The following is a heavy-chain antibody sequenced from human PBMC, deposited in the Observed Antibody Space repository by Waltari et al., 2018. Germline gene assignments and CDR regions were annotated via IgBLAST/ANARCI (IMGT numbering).Heavy chain of an antibody. CDR3: ARGMSSVWYGPFDY. CDR2: IYYSGNT. CDR1: GGSITHYY. D-gene: IGHD6-19*01. J-gene: IGHJ4*02. V-gene: IGHV4-59*08. Sequence: QVQLQESGPGLVKPSETLSLTCTVSGGSITHYYWSWIRQPPGKGLEWIGYIYYSGNTIYNPSLESRVTMSADTSKNQFSLKLSSVTAADMAVYYCARGMSSVWYGPFDYWGQGTLVTVSS.